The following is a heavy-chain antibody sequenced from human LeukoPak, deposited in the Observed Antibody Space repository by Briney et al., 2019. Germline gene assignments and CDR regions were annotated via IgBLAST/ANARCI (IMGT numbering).Heavy chain of an antibody. CDR3: TTYGSGRKFDY. Sequence: GGSLRLSCAASGFSFSSSWMHWVRQVPGKGLEWVGRIESKTDGGTTDYAAPVKGRFTISRDDSTNTLYLQMNSLKSEHTAVYYCTTYGSGRKFDYWGQGILVTVSS. D-gene: IGHD3-10*01. V-gene: IGHV3-15*04. CDR2: IESKTDGGTT. CDR1: GFSFSSSW. J-gene: IGHJ4*02.